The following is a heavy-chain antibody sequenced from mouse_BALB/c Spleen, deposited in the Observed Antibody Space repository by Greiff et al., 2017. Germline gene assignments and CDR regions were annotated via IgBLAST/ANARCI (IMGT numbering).Heavy chain of an antibody. D-gene: IGHD2-14*01. CDR1: GYTFTDYA. V-gene: IGHV1S137*01. Sequence: QVQLKESGAELVRPGVSVKISCKGSGYTFTDYAMHWVKQSHAKSLEWIGVISTYYGDASYNQKFKGKATMTVDKSSSTAYMELARLTSEDSAIYYCASGYPFAYWGQGTLVTVSA. CDR3: ASGYPFAY. CDR2: ISTYYGDA. J-gene: IGHJ3*01.